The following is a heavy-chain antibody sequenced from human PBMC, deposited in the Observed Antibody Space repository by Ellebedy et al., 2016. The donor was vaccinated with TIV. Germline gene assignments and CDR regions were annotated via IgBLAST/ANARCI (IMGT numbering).Heavy chain of an antibody. D-gene: IGHD3-22*01. CDR1: GYTFITFG. CDR3: ARDELDNRGYHYDY. Sequence: AASVKVSCKASGYTFITFGISWVRQAPGQGLEWMGWINPYNGYTKYVEKFQGRVTVTTDTSTSTADMELTSLRSDDTAVYYCARDELDNRGYHYDYWGQGTLVTVSS. J-gene: IGHJ4*02. CDR2: INPYNGYT. V-gene: IGHV1-18*01.